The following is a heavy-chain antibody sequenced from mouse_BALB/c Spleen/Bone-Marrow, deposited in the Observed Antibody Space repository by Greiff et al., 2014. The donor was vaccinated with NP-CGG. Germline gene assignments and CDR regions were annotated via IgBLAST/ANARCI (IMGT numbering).Heavy chain of an antibody. CDR1: GYTFTSYW. CDR3: ARDHFYYVNYEFVY. V-gene: IGHV1-69*02. Sequence: QVQLQQSGTELVKPGAPVNLSCKASGYTFTSYWMNWVKQRPGRGLEWIGRIDPSDSETNYNQKFKDKATLTVDKSSSTAYIQLSSLTAEDSAVYYCARDHFYYVNYEFVYWGQGTLVSVSA. D-gene: IGHD2-1*01. J-gene: IGHJ3*01. CDR2: IDPSDSET.